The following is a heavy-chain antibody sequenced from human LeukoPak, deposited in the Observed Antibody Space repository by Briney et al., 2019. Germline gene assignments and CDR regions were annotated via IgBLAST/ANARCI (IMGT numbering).Heavy chain of an antibody. Sequence: ASVKVSCKATGYTFTSYGISWVRQAPGQGLEWMGWISAYNGNTNYAQKLQGRVTMTTDTSTSTAYMELRSLRSDDTAVYYCARDGLVRGSSDWYEEGYFEFWGQGTLVTVSS. V-gene: IGHV1-18*01. CDR2: ISAYNGNT. CDR1: GYTFTSYG. CDR3: ARDGLVRGSSDWYEEGYFEF. J-gene: IGHJ4*02. D-gene: IGHD6-19*01.